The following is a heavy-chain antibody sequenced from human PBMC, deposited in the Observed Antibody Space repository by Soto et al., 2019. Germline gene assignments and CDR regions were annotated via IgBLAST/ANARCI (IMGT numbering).Heavy chain of an antibody. Sequence: ASVKVSCKASGYTFTGYYMHWVRQAPGQGLEWMGWINPNSGGTNYAQKFQGRVTITADKSTSTAYMELSSLRSEDTAVYYCTLAAAGIVDDYWGQGTLVTVSS. CDR1: GYTFTGYY. CDR3: TLAAAGIVDDY. CDR2: INPNSGGT. V-gene: IGHV1-2*02. D-gene: IGHD6-13*01. J-gene: IGHJ4*02.